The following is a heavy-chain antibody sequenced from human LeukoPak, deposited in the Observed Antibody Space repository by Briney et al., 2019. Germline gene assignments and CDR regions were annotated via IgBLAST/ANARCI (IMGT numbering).Heavy chain of an antibody. CDR3: ARVGTYDYVWGSYRSSLDY. V-gene: IGHV4-34*01. Sequence: SETLSLTCAVYGGSFTGYYWSWIRQPPGKGLEWIGGINHSGSTNYNPSLKHRVTISVDTSKNQFSLKLSSVTAADTAVYYCARVGTYDYVWGSYRSSLDYWAREPWSPSPQ. J-gene: IGHJ4*02. CDR2: INHSGST. D-gene: IGHD3-16*02. CDR1: GGSFTGYY.